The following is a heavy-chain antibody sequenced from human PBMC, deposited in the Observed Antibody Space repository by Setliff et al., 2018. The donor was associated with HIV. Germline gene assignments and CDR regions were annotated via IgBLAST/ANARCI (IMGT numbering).Heavy chain of an antibody. J-gene: IGHJ6*02. V-gene: IGHV4-61*02. CDR3: ARRLQFLEFLHGVGGLDV. D-gene: IGHD3-3*01. CDR1: GGSISSETFS. Sequence: PSETLSLTCTVSGGSISSETFSWNWIRQPAGKGLEWIGRIYTSGSTDYNPSLKSRVTMSVDTSKNQFSLKLSSATAADTAVYYCARRLQFLEFLHGVGGLDVWGQGTTVTVSS. CDR2: IYTSGST.